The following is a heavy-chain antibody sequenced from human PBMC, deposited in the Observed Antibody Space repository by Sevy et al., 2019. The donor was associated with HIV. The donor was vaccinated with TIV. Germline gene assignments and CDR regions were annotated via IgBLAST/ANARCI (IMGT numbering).Heavy chain of an antibody. CDR1: GFTFSSYP. J-gene: IGHJ3*01. CDR2: ISFDGTDK. Sequence: GGSLRLSCAASGFTFSSYPMHWVRQAPGKGLEWVSFISFDGTDKYYADSVKGRFTINRDNSKNTLFLQRNSLRAEDTAFYYCVRETTMLPRGAFDFWGQGTMVTVSS. V-gene: IGHV3-30-3*01. D-gene: IGHD3-10*01. CDR3: VRETTMLPRGAFDF.